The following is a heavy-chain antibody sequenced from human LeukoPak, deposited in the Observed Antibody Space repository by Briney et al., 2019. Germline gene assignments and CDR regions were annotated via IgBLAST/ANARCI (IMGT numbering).Heavy chain of an antibody. CDR3: VKSGIGWYTLSGGAFDI. V-gene: IGHV3-66*01. CDR2: IYSGGST. CDR1: GFTVSGTY. Sequence: PGGSLRLSCAASGFTVSGTYMSWVRQAPGKGLEWVSIIYSGGSTNYADSVKGRFTFSRDDSKNTLYLQMNSLRAEDTAVYYCVKSGIGWYTLSGGAFDIWGQGTMVIVSS. D-gene: IGHD6-19*01. J-gene: IGHJ3*02.